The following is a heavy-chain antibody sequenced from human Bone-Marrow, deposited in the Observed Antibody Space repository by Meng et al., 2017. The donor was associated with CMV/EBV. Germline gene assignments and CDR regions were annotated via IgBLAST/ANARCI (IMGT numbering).Heavy chain of an antibody. V-gene: IGHV3-21*04. CDR1: RFTFSSYS. CDR3: ARDWTLPYYDILTGYYYYYYYGMDV. D-gene: IGHD3-9*01. J-gene: IGHJ6*02. CDR2: ISSSSTYI. Sequence: GESLKISCAASRFTFSSYSMNWVRQAPGKGLEWVSSISSSSTYIYYADSVKGRFTISRDNAKNSLYLQMNSLRAEDTAVYYCARDWTLPYYDILTGYYYYYYYGMDVWGQGTTVTVSS.